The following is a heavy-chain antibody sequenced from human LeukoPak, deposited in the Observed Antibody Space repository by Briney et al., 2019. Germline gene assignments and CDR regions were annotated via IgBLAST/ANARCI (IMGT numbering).Heavy chain of an antibody. J-gene: IGHJ4*02. CDR2: IYSGGST. Sequence: PGGSLRLSCAASGFIVSSKYMSWVRQAPGKVLEWVSVIYSGGSTYYAASVESRFAISRDNSKNTVYLQMSSLRVEDTAVYYCARARPIDYWGQGTLVTVSS. V-gene: IGHV3-53*01. CDR3: ARARPIDY. CDR1: GFIVSSKY.